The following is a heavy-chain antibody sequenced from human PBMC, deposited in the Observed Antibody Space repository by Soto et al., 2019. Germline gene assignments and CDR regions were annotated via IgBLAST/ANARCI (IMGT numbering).Heavy chain of an antibody. D-gene: IGHD2-2*01. V-gene: IGHV3-30*18. CDR1: GFPFSSYG. CDR2: ISYDGSNK. CDR3: AKGRTGCSSTSCYYYYYYGMDV. Sequence: SLRLSCAASGFPFSSYGMHWVRQAPGKGLEWVAVISYDGSNKYYADSVKGRFTISRDNSKNTLYLQMNSLRAEDTAVYYCAKGRTGCSSTSCYYYYYYGMDVWGQGTTVTVSS. J-gene: IGHJ6*02.